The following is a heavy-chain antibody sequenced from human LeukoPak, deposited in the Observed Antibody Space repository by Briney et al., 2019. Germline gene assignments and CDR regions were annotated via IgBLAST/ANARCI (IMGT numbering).Heavy chain of an antibody. CDR3: ARVLLYSGYVNFDY. J-gene: IGHJ4*02. V-gene: IGHV3-74*01. Sequence: GGSLRLSCVASLFTFSSYWLHWVRQAPGKGLVWVSRINSDGSSTSYPDSVKGRFTISRDNAKNTLYLQMNSLRAEDTAVYYCARVLLYSGYVNFDYWGQGTLVTVSS. CDR2: INSDGSST. D-gene: IGHD5-12*01. CDR1: LFTFSSYW.